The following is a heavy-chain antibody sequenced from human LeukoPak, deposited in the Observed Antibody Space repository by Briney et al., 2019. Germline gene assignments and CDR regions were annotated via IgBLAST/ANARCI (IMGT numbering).Heavy chain of an antibody. CDR2: ISTYNGDT. D-gene: IGHD1-1*01. V-gene: IGHV1-18*01. CDR3: ARDHNWVVDY. CDR1: GYTFTSYG. J-gene: IGHJ4*02. Sequence: ASVKVSCEASGYTFTSYGIRWVRQAPGQGLEWMGWISTYNGDTNYAQKLQGRVTMTTDTSTSTAYMELRSLRSDDTAVYYCARDHNWVVDYWGQGTLVTVS.